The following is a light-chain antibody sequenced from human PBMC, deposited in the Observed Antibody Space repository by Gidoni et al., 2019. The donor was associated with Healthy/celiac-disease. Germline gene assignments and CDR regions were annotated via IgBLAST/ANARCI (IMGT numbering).Light chain of an antibody. J-gene: IGKJ2*01. CDR3: QQRSNWPGT. CDR2: DAS. CDR1: QSVSSY. V-gene: IGKV3-11*01. Sequence: EIVLTQSPATLSLPPGERATLSCRASQSVSSYLAWYQQNPGQAPRLLIYDASNRATGIPARFSGSGSGTDFTLTISSLEPEDVAVYYCQQRSNWPGTFGQGTKLEIK.